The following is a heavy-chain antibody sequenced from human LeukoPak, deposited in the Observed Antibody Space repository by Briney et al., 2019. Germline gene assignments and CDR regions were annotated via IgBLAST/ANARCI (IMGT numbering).Heavy chain of an antibody. Sequence: SETLSLTCTVSGGSISGYYWSWIRQPPGKGLEWIGEINHSGSTNYNPSLKSRVTISVDTSKNQFSLKLSSVTAADTAVYYCARGYNWNYGWDPWGQGTLVTVSS. CDR1: GGSISGYY. V-gene: IGHV4-34*01. J-gene: IGHJ5*02. D-gene: IGHD1-7*01. CDR2: INHSGST. CDR3: ARGYNWNYGWDP.